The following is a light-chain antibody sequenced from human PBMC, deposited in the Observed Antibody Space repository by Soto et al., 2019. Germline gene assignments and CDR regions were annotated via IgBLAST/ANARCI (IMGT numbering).Light chain of an antibody. CDR1: QSISTW. V-gene: IGKV1-5*03. CDR2: RAS. J-gene: IGKJ1*01. CDR3: QQYSTYWT. Sequence: DIQMTQSPSPLSASVGDRVTITCRASQSISTWLAWYQQKPGQAPKLLIYRASSLESTVPSRFSGSGSGTEFTLTISSLQSDDFASYYCQQYSTYWTFGQGTKVEIK.